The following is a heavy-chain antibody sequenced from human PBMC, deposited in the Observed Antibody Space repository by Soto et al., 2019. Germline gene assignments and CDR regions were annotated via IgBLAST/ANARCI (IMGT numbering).Heavy chain of an antibody. CDR3: TTGSVEGI. CDR2: IKTSAGGGAT. D-gene: IGHD2-15*01. V-gene: IGHV3-15*07. Sequence: EVQLVESAGGLVKPGGSLRLSCVASGFSFNEAWMNWVRQAPGEGLEWVGRIKTSAGGGATDYAAPVQGRFTISRDDSKSALYLHMNSHRTDDTAIYYCTTGSVEGIWGQGTTVNVSS. J-gene: IGHJ6*02. CDR1: GFSFNEAW.